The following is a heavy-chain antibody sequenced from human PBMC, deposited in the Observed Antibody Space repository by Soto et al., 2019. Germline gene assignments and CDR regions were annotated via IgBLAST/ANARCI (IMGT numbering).Heavy chain of an antibody. J-gene: IGHJ4*02. CDR2: INEGGSEK. V-gene: IGHV3-7*01. CDR3: VRVTDHRESSGYFGPGDD. D-gene: IGHD3-22*01. Sequence: WVSLRLSCSSSVFTFSSYCMRWVRQAPGKGLEWVANINEGGSEKFYVDSLKGRFTISRDNAKNSLSLQMSSLRAEDTAVYYCVRVTDHRESSGYFGPGDDWGQGTLVTVSS. CDR1: VFTFSSYC.